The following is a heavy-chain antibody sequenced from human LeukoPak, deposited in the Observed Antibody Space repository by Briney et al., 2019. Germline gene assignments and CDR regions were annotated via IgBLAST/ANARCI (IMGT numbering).Heavy chain of an antibody. CDR2: ISSSSSYI. CDR3: ARDLGRYSSSSTGY. J-gene: IGHJ4*02. Sequence: PGGSLRLSCAASGFTFSSYWMSWVRQAPGKGLEWVSAISSSSSYIYYADSVKGRFTISRDNAKNSLYLQMNSLRAEDTAVYYCARDLGRYSSSSTGYWGQGTLVTVSS. V-gene: IGHV3-21*01. D-gene: IGHD6-6*01. CDR1: GFTFSSYW.